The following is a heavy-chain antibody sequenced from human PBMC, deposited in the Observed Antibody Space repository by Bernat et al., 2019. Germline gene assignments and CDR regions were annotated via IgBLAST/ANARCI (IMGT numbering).Heavy chain of an antibody. CDR2: INSDGSST. V-gene: IGHV3-74*02. CDR1: GFTFSSYG. CDR3: ARAQWELPFDY. D-gene: IGHD1-26*01. J-gene: IGHJ4*02. Sequence: VQLVESGGGVVQPGRSLRLSCAASGFTFSSYGMHWVRQAPGKGLEWVSRINSDGSSTSYADSVKGRFTISRDNAKNTLYLQMNSLRAEDAAVYYCARAQWELPFDYWGLGTLVTVSS.